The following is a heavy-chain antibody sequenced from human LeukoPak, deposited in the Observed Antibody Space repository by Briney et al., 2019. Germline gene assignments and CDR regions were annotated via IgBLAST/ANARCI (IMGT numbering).Heavy chain of an antibody. CDR3: AREMTGKGYFDY. J-gene: IGHJ4*02. CDR2: TSNDGSKK. CDR1: GFTFSSYG. Sequence: QPGGSLRLSCAASGFTFSSYGMHWVRQAPGKGLEWVAITSNDGSKKYYADSVKGRFTISRDNSKNTLFLQMECLRPEDTAVYYCAREMTGKGYFDYWGQGTLVTVSS. V-gene: IGHV3-30*03.